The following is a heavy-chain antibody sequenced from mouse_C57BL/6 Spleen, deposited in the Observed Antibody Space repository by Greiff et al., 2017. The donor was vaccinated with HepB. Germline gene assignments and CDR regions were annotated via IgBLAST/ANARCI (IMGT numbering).Heavy chain of an antibody. Sequence: QVQLQQSGAELVRPGASVTLSCKASGYTFTDYEMHWVKQTPVHGLEWIGAIDPETGGTAYNQKFKGKAILTADKSSSTAYMELRSLTSEDSAVYYCTRSSYYGSSPRFDDWGQGTTLTVSS. CDR1: GYTFTDYE. J-gene: IGHJ2*01. CDR2: IDPETGGT. D-gene: IGHD1-1*01. V-gene: IGHV1-15*01. CDR3: TRSSYYGSSPRFDD.